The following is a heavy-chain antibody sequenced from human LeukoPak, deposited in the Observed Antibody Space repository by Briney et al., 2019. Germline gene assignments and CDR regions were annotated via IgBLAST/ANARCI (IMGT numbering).Heavy chain of an antibody. J-gene: IGHJ6*03. V-gene: IGHV4-59*11. CDR3: ARIPARLGYCTNGVCSYYYYYYMDV. CDR2: IYYSGST. Sequence: SETLSLTCTVSGGSISSHYWSWIRQPPGKGLEWIGYIYYSGSTNYNPSLKSRVTISVDTSNNQFSLKLSSVTAADTAVYYCARIPARLGYCTNGVCSYYYYYYMDVWGKGTTVTVSS. D-gene: IGHD2-8*01. CDR1: GGSISSHY.